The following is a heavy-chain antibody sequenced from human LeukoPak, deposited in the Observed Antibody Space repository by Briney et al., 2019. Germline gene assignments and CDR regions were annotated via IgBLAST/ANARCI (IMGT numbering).Heavy chain of an antibody. CDR1: GYTFTSYY. J-gene: IGHJ3*02. D-gene: IGHD5-24*01. CDR2: INPSGGST. CDR3: ARIRDGYNDAYDI. V-gene: IGHV1-46*01. Sequence: ASVKVSCKASGYTFTSYYMHRVRQAPGQGLEWMGIINPSGGSTSYAQNFQGRVTMTRDTSASTVYMELSSLRSEDTAIYYCARIRDGYNDAYDIWGQGTVVTVSS.